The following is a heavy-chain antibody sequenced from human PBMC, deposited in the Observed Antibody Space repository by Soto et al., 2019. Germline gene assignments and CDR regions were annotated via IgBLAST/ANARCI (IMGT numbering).Heavy chain of an antibody. V-gene: IGHV3-30*19. J-gene: IGHJ1*01. Sequence: QVQLVESGGGVVQPGTSLRLSCVGSGFTFRSYVIHWVRQAPGKGLEWVALTSYDGSGKYYGDSVRGRFTISRDSSRNTVDLQMDSLRLEDTALYYCARWGTTAGLDVWGQGTLVSVSS. CDR1: GFTFRSYV. CDR3: ARWGTTAGLDV. D-gene: IGHD3-16*01. CDR2: TSYDGSGK.